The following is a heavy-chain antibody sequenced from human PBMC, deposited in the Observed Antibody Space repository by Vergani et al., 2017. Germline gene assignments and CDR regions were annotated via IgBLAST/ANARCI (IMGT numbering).Heavy chain of an antibody. Sequence: VQLQESGPGLVKPSETLSLTCTVSGGSISSYYWSWIRQPPGKGLEWIGYIYYSGSTSYNPSLKSRVTISVDTSKNQFSLKLSSVTAADTAVYYCARVSYYYYMDVWGKGTTVTVSS. CDR1: GGSISSYY. CDR3: ARVSYYYYMDV. J-gene: IGHJ6*03. CDR2: IYYSGST. D-gene: IGHD2/OR15-2a*01. V-gene: IGHV4-59*01.